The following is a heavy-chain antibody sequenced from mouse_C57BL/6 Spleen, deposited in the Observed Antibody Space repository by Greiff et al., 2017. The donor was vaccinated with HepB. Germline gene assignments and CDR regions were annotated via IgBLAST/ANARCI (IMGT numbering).Heavy chain of an antibody. CDR3: ARKDGSRPYWYFDV. CDR2: IYPRSGNT. V-gene: IGHV1-81*01. Sequence: QVQLQQSGAELARPGASVKLSCKASGYTFTSYGISWVKQRTGQGLEWIGEIYPRSGNTYYNEKFKGKATLTADKSSSTAYMELRSLTSEDSAVYFCARKDGSRPYWYFDVWGTGTTVTVSS. J-gene: IGHJ1*03. CDR1: GYTFTSYG. D-gene: IGHD1-1*01.